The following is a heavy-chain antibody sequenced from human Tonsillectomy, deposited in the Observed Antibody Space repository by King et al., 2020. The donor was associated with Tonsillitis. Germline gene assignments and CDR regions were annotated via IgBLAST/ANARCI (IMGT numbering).Heavy chain of an antibody. Sequence: VQLQESGPGLVKPSQTLSLTCTVSGGSISGGTYYWSWIRQHPGKGLEWIGYIYYSGNTYYNPSLKSRLTISVDKSKNQFSLKLRSVTAADTAVYYCGGYEGGVFDPWGQGTLVTVSS. CDR3: GGYEGGVFDP. J-gene: IGHJ5*02. D-gene: IGHD2-15*01. CDR1: GGSISGGTYY. CDR2: IYYSGNT. V-gene: IGHV4-31*03.